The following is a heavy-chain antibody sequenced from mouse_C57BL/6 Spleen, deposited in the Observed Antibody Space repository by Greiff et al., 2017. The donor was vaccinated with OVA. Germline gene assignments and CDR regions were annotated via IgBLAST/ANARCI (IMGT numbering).Heavy chain of an antibody. V-gene: IGHV5-17*01. CDR1: GFTFSDYG. D-gene: IGHD2-3*01. Sequence: EVKLLESGGGLVKPGGSLKLSCAASGFTFSDYGMHWVRQAPEKGLEWVAYISSGSSTIYYADTVKGRYTISRDNDKNTLFLQMTSLRSEDTDMDYCARRGYFSYWYFDGWGTGTTVTVSS. J-gene: IGHJ1*03. CDR2: ISSGSSTI. CDR3: ARRGYFSYWYFDG.